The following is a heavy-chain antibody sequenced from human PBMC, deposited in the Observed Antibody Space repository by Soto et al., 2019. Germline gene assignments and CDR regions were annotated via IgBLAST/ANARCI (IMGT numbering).Heavy chain of an antibody. V-gene: IGHV4-59*01. CDR1: DPTIIDYA. J-gene: IGHJ4*02. D-gene: IGHD2-21*01. Sequence: SETIPLTYNVSDPTIIDYAWTWIRQPPGKALEWIGYISYRGSPKYNPSLKNRVAISLDTSRNQFSLNLTPVPASDTAIYFCARDPELHGLDHWGQGTLVTVSS. CDR2: ISYRGSP. CDR3: ARDPELHGLDH.